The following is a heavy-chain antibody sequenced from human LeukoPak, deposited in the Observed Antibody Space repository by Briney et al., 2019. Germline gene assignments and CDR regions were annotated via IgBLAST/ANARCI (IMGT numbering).Heavy chain of an antibody. CDR1: GFTFCGYS. V-gene: IGHV3-21*01. J-gene: IGHJ4*02. CDR2: ISSNNKYI. CDR3: ARDPIGSGWYDY. D-gene: IGHD6-19*01. Sequence: GGSLRLSCAGSGFTFCGYSMNWVRQAPGKGLEWVSSISSNNKYIYYTDSVKGRFTISRDNAKNSLYLQMNNLRAEDTAVYHCARDPIGSGWYDYWGQGSLVTVSS.